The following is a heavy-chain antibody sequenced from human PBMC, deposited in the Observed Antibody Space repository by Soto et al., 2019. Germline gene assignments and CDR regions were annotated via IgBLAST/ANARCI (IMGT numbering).Heavy chain of an antibody. Sequence: ASVKVSCKASGSTFTVYYMHWVRQAPGQGLEWMGCINPNSVDTNYAQNVQGRVTMTRDTSISTAYMDLSTMRSDDPAVYYCAKESTTGRHDAFDIWGQGTMVTVSS. CDR2: INPNSVDT. V-gene: IGHV1-2*02. CDR1: GSTFTVYY. J-gene: IGHJ3*02. CDR3: AKESTTGRHDAFDI. D-gene: IGHD1-1*01.